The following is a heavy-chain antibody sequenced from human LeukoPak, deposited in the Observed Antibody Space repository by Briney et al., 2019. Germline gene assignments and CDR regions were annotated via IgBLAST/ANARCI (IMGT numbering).Heavy chain of an antibody. Sequence: HPGGSLRLSCVASGFTFSSYAMSWVPQAPGKGLEWVSAIGGSGDSTYYADSVKGRFTISRDNSKNTLYLQMNSLRAEDTAVYYCAKRIQLWFSYWGQGTLVTVSS. CDR2: IGGSGDST. CDR1: GFTFSSYA. CDR3: AKRIQLWFSY. D-gene: IGHD5-18*01. V-gene: IGHV3-23*01. J-gene: IGHJ4*02.